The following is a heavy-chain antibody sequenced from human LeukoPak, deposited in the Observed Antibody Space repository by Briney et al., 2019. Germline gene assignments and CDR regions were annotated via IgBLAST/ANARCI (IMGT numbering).Heavy chain of an antibody. Sequence: PSETLSLTCTVSGGSISSYYWSWIRQPAGKGLEWIGRIYTSGSTNYNPSLKSRVTMSVDTSKNQFSLKLSSVTAADTAVYYCAEATGPRQNGDNGGTLRYWGQGTLVTVSS. CDR2: IYTSGST. D-gene: IGHD4-17*01. V-gene: IGHV4-4*07. J-gene: IGHJ4*02. CDR3: AEATGPRQNGDNGGTLRY. CDR1: GGSISSYY.